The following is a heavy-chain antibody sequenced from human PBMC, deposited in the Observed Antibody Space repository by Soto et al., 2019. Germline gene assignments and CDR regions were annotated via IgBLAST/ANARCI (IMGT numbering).Heavy chain of an antibody. CDR1: GFTFSSYA. CDR3: AKDATVTTSNAMQGVCFDY. J-gene: IGHJ4*02. Sequence: GGSLRLSCAASGFTFSSYAMSWVRQAPGKGLEWVSAISGSGGSTYYADSVKGRFTISRDNSKNTLYLQMNSLRAEDTAVYYCAKDATVTTSNAMQGVCFDYWGQGTLVTVSS. CDR2: ISGSGGST. V-gene: IGHV3-23*01. D-gene: IGHD4-17*01.